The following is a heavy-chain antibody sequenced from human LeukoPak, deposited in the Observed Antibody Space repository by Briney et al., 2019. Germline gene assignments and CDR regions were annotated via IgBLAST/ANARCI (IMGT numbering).Heavy chain of an antibody. J-gene: IGHJ6*03. CDR1: GYNFIIHW. Sequence: GESLKTSCQGSGYNFIIHWIGWVRQMPGKGLEWMGIIYPEDSDTRYSPSFQGQVTMSVDRSTNTAFLQWSGLKASDTATYFCARHRTPYCGAGCLPDSMDVWGKGTTVTVSS. CDR3: ARHRTPYCGAGCLPDSMDV. CDR2: IYPEDSDT. V-gene: IGHV5-51*01. D-gene: IGHD2-21*02.